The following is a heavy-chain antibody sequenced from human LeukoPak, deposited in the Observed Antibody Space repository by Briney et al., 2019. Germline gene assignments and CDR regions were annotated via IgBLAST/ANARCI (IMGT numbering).Heavy chain of an antibody. CDR1: GGSISSYY. Sequence: PSETLSLACSVSGGSISSYYWSWIRQPPGKGLEWIGYIYYSGSTNYNPSLKSRVTISVGTSKNQFSLKLSSVTAADTAVYYCARVASSGRWFDPWGQGTLVTVSS. V-gene: IGHV4-59*01. J-gene: IGHJ5*02. D-gene: IGHD1-26*01. CDR2: IYYSGST. CDR3: ARVASSGRWFDP.